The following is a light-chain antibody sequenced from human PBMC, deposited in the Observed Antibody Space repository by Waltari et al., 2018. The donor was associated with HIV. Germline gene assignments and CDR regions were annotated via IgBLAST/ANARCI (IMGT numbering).Light chain of an antibody. Sequence: DIQMTQSPSSLSASVGDRVTITCRASQNITTYLNWYQQKPGKAPNLLIYAASILQSGVPSRFSGSGSGTDFTLAISSLQSEDFATYYCQQSYSTPRTFGQGTRVDTK. V-gene: IGKV1-39*01. J-gene: IGKJ1*01. CDR2: AAS. CDR3: QQSYSTPRT. CDR1: QNITTY.